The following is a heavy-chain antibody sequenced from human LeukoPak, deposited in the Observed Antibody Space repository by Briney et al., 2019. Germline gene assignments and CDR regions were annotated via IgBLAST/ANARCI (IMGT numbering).Heavy chain of an antibody. CDR3: ARASCDFWSGYSQLIDY. CDR2: INPNSGGT. V-gene: IGHV1-2*06. D-gene: IGHD3-3*01. J-gene: IGHJ4*02. CDR1: GYTFTGYY. Sequence: ASVKVSCKASGYTFTGYYMHWVRQAPGQGLEWMGRINPNSGGTNYAQKFQGRVTMTRDTSISTAYMELSRLRSDDTAVYYCARASCDFWSGYSQLIDYWGQGTLVTVSS.